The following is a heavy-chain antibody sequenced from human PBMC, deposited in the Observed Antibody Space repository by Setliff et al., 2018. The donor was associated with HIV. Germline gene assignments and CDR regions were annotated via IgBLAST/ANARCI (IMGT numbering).Heavy chain of an antibody. D-gene: IGHD3-10*01. V-gene: IGHV4-4*07. J-gene: IGHJ6*03. Sequence: SETLSLTCTVSGGSFSSYHWSWIRHRAGKGLEWIGHIYASGSTKYNPSLESRVTMSVDTSRTQFSLKLRSVTAADTAVYYCARVGASGVPSTMDYYYYMDVWGKGTTVTVSS. CDR2: IYASGST. CDR1: GGSFSSYH. CDR3: ARVGASGVPSTMDYYYYMDV.